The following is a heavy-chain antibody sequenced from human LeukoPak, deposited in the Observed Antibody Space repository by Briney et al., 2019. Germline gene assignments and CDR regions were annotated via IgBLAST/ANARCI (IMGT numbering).Heavy chain of an antibody. J-gene: IGHJ4*02. Sequence: APVKVSCKASGYTFTGYYMHWVRQAPGQGLEWMGWINPNSGGTNYAQKFQGRVTMTRDTSISTAYMELSRLRSDDTAVYYCARADIRVRAIYDYWGQGTLVTVSS. D-gene: IGHD3-10*01. CDR1: GYTFTGYY. CDR2: INPNSGGT. V-gene: IGHV1-2*02. CDR3: ARADIRVRAIYDY.